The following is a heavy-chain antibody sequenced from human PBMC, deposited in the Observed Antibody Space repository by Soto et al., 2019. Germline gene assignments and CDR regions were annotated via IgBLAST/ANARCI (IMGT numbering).Heavy chain of an antibody. Sequence: SETLSLTCAVYGGSFSGYYWSWIRQPPGKGLEWIGEINHSGSTNYNPSLKSRVTISVDTSKNQFSLKLSSVTAADTAVYYCARAHCSGGSCYRRLFAFDIWGQGTMVTVSS. CDR2: INHSGST. J-gene: IGHJ3*02. D-gene: IGHD2-15*01. CDR1: GGSFSGYY. V-gene: IGHV4-34*01. CDR3: ARAHCSGGSCYRRLFAFDI.